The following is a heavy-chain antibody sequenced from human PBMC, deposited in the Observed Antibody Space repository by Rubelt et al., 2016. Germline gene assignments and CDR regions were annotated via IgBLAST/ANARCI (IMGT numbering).Heavy chain of an antibody. J-gene: IGHJ4*02. CDR1: KFTVSLEY. D-gene: IGHD6-13*01. Sequence: GGSLKLSCDSSKFTVSLEYMNWVRQAPGKGLEWVSIMYSDGRTFYADSVKGRFTISRDNSKNTLYLQMNSLRAEDTAVYYCVRILPSRYSSSWYYFDYWGQGTLVTVSS. CDR3: VRILPSRYSSSWYYFDY. CDR2: MYSDGRT. V-gene: IGHV3-66*01.